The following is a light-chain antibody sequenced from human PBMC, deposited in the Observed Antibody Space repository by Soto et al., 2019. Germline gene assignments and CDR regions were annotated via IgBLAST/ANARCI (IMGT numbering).Light chain of an antibody. CDR1: QDMSTY. Sequence: DIQLTQSPSFLSASVGDRVTLTCRASQDMSTYLAWYQQKPGKAPNLLIYVASTLQDGVPSRFSGTGSWTEFTLSITNLQPADFSTYYCQQLDSYPLSFGGGTEVEIK. J-gene: IGKJ4*01. V-gene: IGKV1-9*01. CDR2: VAS. CDR3: QQLDSYPLS.